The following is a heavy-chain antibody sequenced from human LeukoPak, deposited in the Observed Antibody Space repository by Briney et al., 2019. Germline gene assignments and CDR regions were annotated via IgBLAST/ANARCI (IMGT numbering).Heavy chain of an antibody. J-gene: IGHJ5*02. CDR3: ARLRLRAWFDP. D-gene: IGHD3-3*01. CDR2: ISAYNGNT. Sequence: ASVKVSCKASGYTFTSYGISWVRQAPGQGLEWMGWISAYNGNTNYAQKLQGRVTITRDTSASTAYMELSSLRSEDTAVYYCARLRLRAWFDPWGQGTLVTVSS. V-gene: IGHV1-18*01. CDR1: GYTFTSYG.